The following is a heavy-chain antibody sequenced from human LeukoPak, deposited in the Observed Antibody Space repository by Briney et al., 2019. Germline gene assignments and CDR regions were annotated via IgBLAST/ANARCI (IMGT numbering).Heavy chain of an antibody. D-gene: IGHD2-2*01. Sequence: GSLRLSCAASGFTFSSYGMHWVRQAPGKGLEWVAFIRYDGNNEYYADSVKGRFTISRDNSKNTLYLQMNSLRAEDTAVYYCGKDASSSLEYWGQGTLVTVSS. CDR2: IRYDGNNE. CDR1: GFTFSSYG. V-gene: IGHV3-30*02. J-gene: IGHJ4*02. CDR3: GKDASSSLEY.